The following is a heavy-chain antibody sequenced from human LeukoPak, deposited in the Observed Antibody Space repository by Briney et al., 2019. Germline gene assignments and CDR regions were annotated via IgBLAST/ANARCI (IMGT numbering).Heavy chain of an antibody. CDR3: AREDYYDSSGYYGY. D-gene: IGHD3-22*01. J-gene: IGHJ4*02. CDR1: GGSISSY. V-gene: IGHV4-59*01. CDR2: IYYSGST. Sequence: SETLSLTCTVSGGSISSYWSWIRQPPGKGLEWIGYIYYSGSTNYNPSLRSRVTISVDTSRDQFSLKLSSVTAADTAVYYCAREDYYDSSGYYGYWGQGTLVTVSS.